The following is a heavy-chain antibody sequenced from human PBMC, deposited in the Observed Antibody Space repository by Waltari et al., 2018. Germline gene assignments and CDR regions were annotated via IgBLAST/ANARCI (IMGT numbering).Heavy chain of an antibody. V-gene: IGHV1-2*04. CDR1: GYTFTGSY. J-gene: IGHJ4*02. Sequence: QVQLVQSGAEVKKPGASVKVSCKASGYTFTGSYMHWVRQAPGQGLEWMRWLNPNSGGTNYAQKLQGWVTMTRDTSISTAYMELSRLRSDDTAVYYCARGYSQEGDFDYWGQGTLVTVSS. D-gene: IGHD5-18*01. CDR3: ARGYSQEGDFDY. CDR2: LNPNSGGT.